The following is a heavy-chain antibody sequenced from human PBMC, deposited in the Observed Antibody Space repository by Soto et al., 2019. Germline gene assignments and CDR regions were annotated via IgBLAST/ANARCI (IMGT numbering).Heavy chain of an antibody. V-gene: IGHV3-23*01. Sequence: EVQLLESGGGLVQPGGSLRLSCAASGFIFSDYAMSWVRLAPGKGLEWVSTISGSGRSTYYADSVEGRFTISRDNSKNTLSLQMDSLRAEDTAVYYCAKDPHTVTAYYFDYWGQGILVTVSS. CDR3: AKDPHTVTAYYFDY. CDR1: GFIFSDYA. D-gene: IGHD4-4*01. CDR2: ISGSGRST. J-gene: IGHJ4*02.